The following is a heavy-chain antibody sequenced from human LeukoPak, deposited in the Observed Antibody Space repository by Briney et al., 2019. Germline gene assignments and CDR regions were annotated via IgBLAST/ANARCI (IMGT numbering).Heavy chain of an antibody. CDR2: INPNSGGT. Sequence: ASVKVSCKASGYTFTGYYMHWVRQAPGQGLEWMGWINPNSGGTSYAQKFQGRVTLTRDTPITTVYMELSRLTSDDTAIFYCAVAPGDYWGQGTLVTVSS. V-gene: IGHV1-2*02. CDR3: AVAPGDY. J-gene: IGHJ4*02. D-gene: IGHD2-21*01. CDR1: GYTFTGYY.